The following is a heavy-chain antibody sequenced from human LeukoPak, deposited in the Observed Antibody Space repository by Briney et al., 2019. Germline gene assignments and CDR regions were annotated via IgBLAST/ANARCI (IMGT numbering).Heavy chain of an antibody. CDR3: AKRVAARSGANDY. Sequence: GGSLRLSCAASGFTFSTYDMSWVRQAPGKGLECVASISRGGGGSTYYADSVKGRFTISRDNSKNTLYLQMNSLRADDTAVYYCAKRVAARSGANDYWGQGTLVTVSS. D-gene: IGHD6-6*01. J-gene: IGHJ4*02. V-gene: IGHV3-23*01. CDR1: GFTFSTYD. CDR2: ISRGGGGST.